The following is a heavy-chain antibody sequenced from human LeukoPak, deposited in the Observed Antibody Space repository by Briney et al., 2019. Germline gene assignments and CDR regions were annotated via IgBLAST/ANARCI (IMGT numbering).Heavy chain of an antibody. J-gene: IGHJ4*02. CDR2: IYYSGST. CDR3: ARECEEEKWYVGPLDYFDY. CDR1: GGSISSSSYY. D-gene: IGHD2-15*01. Sequence: SETLSLTCTVSGGSISSSSYYWGWIRQPPGKGLEWIGSIYYSGSTYYNPSLKSRVTISVDTSKNQFSLKLSSVTAADTAVYYCARECEEEKWYVGPLDYFDYWGQGTLVTVSS. V-gene: IGHV4-39*07.